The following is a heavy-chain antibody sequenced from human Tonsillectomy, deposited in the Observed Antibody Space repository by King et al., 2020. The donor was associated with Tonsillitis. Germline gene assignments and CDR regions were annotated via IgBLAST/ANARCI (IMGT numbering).Heavy chain of an antibody. Sequence: VQLVESGGGVVQPGGSLRLSCGASGFTFSSYAMHWVRQAPGKGLEWVAFISYDGNIKYYADSVKGRFTISRDNSKNTLYVQMNSLKPEDTAVFYCAKEDYSGCPFEARGQGTPVTGSS. CDR3: AKEDYSGCPFEA. CDR1: GFTFSSYA. D-gene: IGHD6-19*01. V-gene: IGHV3-30*02. J-gene: IGHJ4*02. CDR2: ISYDGNIK.